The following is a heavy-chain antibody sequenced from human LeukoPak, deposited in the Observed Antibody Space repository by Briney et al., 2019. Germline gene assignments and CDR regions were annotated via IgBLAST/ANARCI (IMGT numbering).Heavy chain of an antibody. J-gene: IGHJ3*02. V-gene: IGHV3-21*01. CDR3: ARTVTLEIRAFDI. CDR1: GFTFSSYS. D-gene: IGHD4-17*01. CDR2: ISSSSSYI. Sequence: PGGSLRLSCAASGFTFSSYSMNWVRQAPGKGLEWVSSISSSSSYIYSADSVKGRFTISRDNAKNSLYLQMNSLRAEDTAVYYCARTVTLEIRAFDIWGQGTMVTVSS.